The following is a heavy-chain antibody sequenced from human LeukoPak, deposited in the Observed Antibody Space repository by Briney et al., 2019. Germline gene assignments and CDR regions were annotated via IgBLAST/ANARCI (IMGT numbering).Heavy chain of an antibody. V-gene: IGHV3-7*01. CDR3: ARDYTGGWNDY. CDR1: GFTFSRYW. CDR2: IKEDGSEA. J-gene: IGHJ4*02. Sequence: PGESLRLSCAAAGFTFSRYWMSWVRQAPGKGLECVAKIKEDGSEAHYVDSVKGRFTISRDNAKESLYLQMNSLRAEDTAVYYCARDYTGGWNDYWGQGIRVTVSS. D-gene: IGHD7-27*01.